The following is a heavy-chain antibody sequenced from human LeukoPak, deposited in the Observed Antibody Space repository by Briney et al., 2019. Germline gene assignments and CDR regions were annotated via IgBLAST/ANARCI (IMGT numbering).Heavy chain of an antibody. CDR3: ARGGFLEWYLSDAFDI. Sequence: PSETLSLTCAVYGGPFSGYYWSWIRQPPGKRLEWIGEINHSGSTNYNPSLKSRVTISVDTSKNQFSLKLSSVTAADTAVYYCARGGFLEWYLSDAFDIWGQGTMVTVSS. CDR2: INHSGST. CDR1: GGPFSGYY. V-gene: IGHV4-34*01. D-gene: IGHD3-3*01. J-gene: IGHJ3*02.